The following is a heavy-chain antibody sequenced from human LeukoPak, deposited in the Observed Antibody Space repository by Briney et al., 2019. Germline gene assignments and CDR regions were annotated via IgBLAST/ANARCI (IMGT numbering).Heavy chain of an antibody. J-gene: IGHJ4*02. CDR3: ARRDGNDEKGDY. CDR2: IYPGDSDT. CDR1: GYSFTNYW. V-gene: IGHV5-51*01. Sequence: GESLNISCKGSGYSFTNYWIDWVRQMPGKGLEWMGIIYPGDSDTRYSPSLQGRVTISADKSISTVYLQWSSLKASDTAMYYCARRDGNDEKGDYWGQGTLVTVSS. D-gene: IGHD1-1*01.